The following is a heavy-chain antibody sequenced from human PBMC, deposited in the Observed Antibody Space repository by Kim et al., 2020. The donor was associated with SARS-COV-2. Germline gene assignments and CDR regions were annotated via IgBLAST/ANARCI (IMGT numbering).Heavy chain of an antibody. V-gene: IGHV3-15*01. Sequence: DYAEPVKGRFNIARDDSKNTLYLQMNSLKTEDTAVYYCTTVGGNKGVFDYWGQGTLVTVSS. J-gene: IGHJ4*02. CDR3: TTVGGNKGVFDY. D-gene: IGHD2-15*01.